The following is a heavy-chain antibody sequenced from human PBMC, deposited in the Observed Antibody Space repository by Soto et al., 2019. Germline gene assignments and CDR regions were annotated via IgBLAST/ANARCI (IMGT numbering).Heavy chain of an antibody. V-gene: IGHV2-5*02. CDR3: EHSPIPNCGSSGAFAY. CDR2: IYWDDEK. CDR1: GCSISTSGLG. D-gene: IGHD5-12*01. J-gene: IGHJ4*02. Sequence: QITLKESGPTLVKPTQTLTLTCTFPGCSISTSGLGVGWLRPPQGTALQGLALIYWDDEKRYSPSLKSMRTFPRDPSKNQGVLTITNMYPVDTATYYCEHSPIPNCGSSGAFAYWGQGTLDTVSS.